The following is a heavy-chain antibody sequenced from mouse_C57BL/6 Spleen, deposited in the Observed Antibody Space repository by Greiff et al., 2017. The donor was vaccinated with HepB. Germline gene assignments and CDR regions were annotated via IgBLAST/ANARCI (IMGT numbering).Heavy chain of an antibody. D-gene: IGHD2-4*01. V-gene: IGHV5-4*01. CDR1: GFTFSSYA. CDR3: ARDGGDYPCAY. Sequence: EVKVEESGGGLVKPGGSLKLSCAASGFTFSSYAMSWVRQTPEKRLEWVATISDGGSYTYYPDNVKGRFTISRDNAKNNLYLQMSHLKSEDTAMYYCARDGGDYPCAYWGQGTLVTVSA. CDR2: ISDGGSYT. J-gene: IGHJ3*01.